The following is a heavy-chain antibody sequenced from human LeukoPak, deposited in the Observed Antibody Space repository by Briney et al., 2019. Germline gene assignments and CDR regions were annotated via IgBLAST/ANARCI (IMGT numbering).Heavy chain of an antibody. CDR3: ARAGTYYYGSGPDYYGMDV. D-gene: IGHD3-10*01. CDR2: IYSGGST. CDR1: GFTVSSNY. V-gene: IGHV3-53*01. Sequence: GGSLRLSCAASGFTVSSNYMSWVRQAPGKGLEWVSVIYSGGSTYCADSVKGRFTISRDNSKNTLYLQMNSLRAEDTAVYYCARAGTYYYGSGPDYYGMDVWGQGTTVTVSS. J-gene: IGHJ6*02.